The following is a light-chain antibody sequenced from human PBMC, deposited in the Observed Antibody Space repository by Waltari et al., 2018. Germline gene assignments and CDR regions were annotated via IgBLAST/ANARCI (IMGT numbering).Light chain of an antibody. J-gene: IGKJ3*01. CDR3: QQYNNWPPFT. Sequence: EIVLTMSPATLSVSRGEKATPSCRANQSVSSNLAWYQQNPGQAPRLLIYVASTRATGIPARFSGSGSGTEFTLTISSLQSEDFAVYYCQQYNNWPPFTFGPGTKVDIK. V-gene: IGKV3-15*01. CDR2: VAS. CDR1: QSVSSN.